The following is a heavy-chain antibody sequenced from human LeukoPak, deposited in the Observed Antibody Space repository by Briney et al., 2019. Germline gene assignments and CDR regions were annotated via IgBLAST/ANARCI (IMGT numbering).Heavy chain of an antibody. V-gene: IGHV1-69*13. D-gene: IGHD3-22*01. Sequence: ASVKVSCKASGGTFSSYAISWVRQAAGQGLEWMGGIIPIFGTANYAQKFQGRVTITADESTSTAYMELSSLRSEDTAVYYCARVIPSHYYDSSGYYSHWGQGTLVTVSS. CDR1: GGTFSSYA. CDR3: ARVIPSHYYDSSGYYSH. CDR2: IIPIFGTA. J-gene: IGHJ4*02.